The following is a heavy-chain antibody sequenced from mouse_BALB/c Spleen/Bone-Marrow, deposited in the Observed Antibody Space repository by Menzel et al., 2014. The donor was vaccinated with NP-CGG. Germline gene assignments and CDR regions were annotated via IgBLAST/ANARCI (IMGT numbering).Heavy chain of an antibody. J-gene: IGHJ2*01. CDR1: GFDFSRYW. CDR2: INPESSTI. V-gene: IGHV4-1*02. Sequence: EVQRVESGGGLVQPGGSLKLSCTASGFDFSRYWMSWVRQAPGKGLQWIGEINPESSTINYTPSLKDKFIISRDNAKNTLYLQISKVRSEDIALYYCTRLTYYGLSDYWGQGTTLTVSS. D-gene: IGHD1-2*01. CDR3: TRLTYYGLSDY.